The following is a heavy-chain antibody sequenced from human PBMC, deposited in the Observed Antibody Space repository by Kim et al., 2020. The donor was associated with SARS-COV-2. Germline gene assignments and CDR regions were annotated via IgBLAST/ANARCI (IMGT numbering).Heavy chain of an antibody. CDR2: KKGNT. D-gene: IGHD1-7*01. V-gene: IGHV1-8*01. J-gene: IGHJ5*02. Sequence: KKGNTAYAQKFQGRVTLTRDTSKNTAYMELSSLTSEDTAVYYCARGELFDPWGQGTLVTVSS. CDR3: ARGELFDP.